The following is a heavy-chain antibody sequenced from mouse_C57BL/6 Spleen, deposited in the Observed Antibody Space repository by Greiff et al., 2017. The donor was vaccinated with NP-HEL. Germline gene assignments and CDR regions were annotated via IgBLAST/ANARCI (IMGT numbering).Heavy chain of an antibody. CDR1: GFTFSSYA. CDR3: TREFITTVSYYFDY. Sequence: DVMLVESGEGLVKPGGSLKLSCAASGFTFSSYAMSWVRQTPEKRLEWVAYLSSGGDYIYYADTVKGRFTISRDNARNTLYLQMSSLKSEDTAMYYCTREFITTVSYYFDYWGQGTTLTVSS. CDR2: LSSGGDYI. V-gene: IGHV5-9-1*02. J-gene: IGHJ2*01. D-gene: IGHD1-1*01.